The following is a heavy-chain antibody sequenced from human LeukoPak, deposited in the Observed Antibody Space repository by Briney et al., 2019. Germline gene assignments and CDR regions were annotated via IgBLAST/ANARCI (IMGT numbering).Heavy chain of an antibody. J-gene: IGHJ4*02. CDR2: ISVSGVST. Sequence: GGSLRLSCAASGFSVSNNYLTWVRQAPGKGLEWVSGISVSGVSTDYADSVKGRFTISRDNSKNTLYLQMNSLRAEDTAVYYCARGMSSWPNFDYWGKGTMVTVSS. CDR3: ARGMSSWPNFDY. V-gene: IGHV3-23*01. D-gene: IGHD6-13*01. CDR1: GFSVSNNY.